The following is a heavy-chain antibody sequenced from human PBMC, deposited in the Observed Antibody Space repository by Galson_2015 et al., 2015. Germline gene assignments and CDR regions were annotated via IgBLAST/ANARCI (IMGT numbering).Heavy chain of an antibody. D-gene: IGHD3-9*01. Sequence: SLRLSCAASGFTFSSYAMSWVRQAPGKGLEWVSAISGSGGSTYYADSVKGRFTISRDNSKNTLYLQMNSLRAEDTAVYYCAKDSVDILTGFPGWPKGDFDYWGQGTLVTVSS. CDR2: ISGSGGST. CDR3: AKDSVDILTGFPGWPKGDFDY. V-gene: IGHV3-23*01. CDR1: GFTFSSYA. J-gene: IGHJ4*02.